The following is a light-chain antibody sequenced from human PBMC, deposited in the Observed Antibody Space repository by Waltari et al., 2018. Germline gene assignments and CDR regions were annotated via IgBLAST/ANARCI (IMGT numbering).Light chain of an antibody. CDR3: QVWDSRSDHLLV. Sequence: SYVLTQPPSVSVAPGQTAIFTCGGNNIGIKSVHWYQLRPGQAPVRVVYDSTDRPSGIPERISGSNSGNTATLSISSVEAGDEADYYCQVWDSRSDHLLVFGGGTKLTVL. CDR2: DST. V-gene: IGLV3-21*02. J-gene: IGLJ3*02. CDR1: NIGIKS.